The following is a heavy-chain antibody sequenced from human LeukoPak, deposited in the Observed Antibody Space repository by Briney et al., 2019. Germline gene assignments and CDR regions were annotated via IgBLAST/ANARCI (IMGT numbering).Heavy chain of an antibody. CDR3: ARDPAGGAAEFDY. Sequence: SVKVSCKASGYTFTDYYMHWVRQAPGQGLEWMGWINPNSGGTNYAQKFQGRVTMTRDTSISTAYMELSRLRSDDTAVYYCARDPAGGAAEFDYWGQGTLVTVSS. J-gene: IGHJ4*02. V-gene: IGHV1-2*02. CDR1: GYTFTDYY. CDR2: INPNSGGT. D-gene: IGHD6-13*01.